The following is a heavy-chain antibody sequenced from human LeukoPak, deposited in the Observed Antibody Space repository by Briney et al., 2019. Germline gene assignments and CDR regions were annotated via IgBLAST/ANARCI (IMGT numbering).Heavy chain of an antibody. J-gene: IGHJ2*01. Sequence: PSETLSLTCAVYGGSFSGYYWSWIRQPPGKGLEWIGEINHSGSTNYNPSLRSRVTISVDTSKNQFSLKLSSVTAADTAVYYCARVPVTRSWYFDLWGRGTLVTVSS. CDR3: ARVPVTRSWYFDL. CDR2: INHSGST. V-gene: IGHV4-34*01. D-gene: IGHD4-17*01. CDR1: GGSFSGYY.